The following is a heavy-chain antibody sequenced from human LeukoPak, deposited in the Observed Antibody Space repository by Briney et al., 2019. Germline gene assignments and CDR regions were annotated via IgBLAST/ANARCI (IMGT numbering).Heavy chain of an antibody. D-gene: IGHD3-9*01. CDR1: GGSFSGYY. Sequence: SETLSLTCAVYGGSFSGYYWSWIRQPPGKGLEWIGEINHSGSTNYNPSLKSRVTISVDTSKNQFSLKLSSVTAADTAVDYCARGRLYDILTGYYEYNWFDPWGQGTLVTVSS. CDR3: ARGRLYDILTGYYEYNWFDP. J-gene: IGHJ5*02. V-gene: IGHV4-34*01. CDR2: INHSGST.